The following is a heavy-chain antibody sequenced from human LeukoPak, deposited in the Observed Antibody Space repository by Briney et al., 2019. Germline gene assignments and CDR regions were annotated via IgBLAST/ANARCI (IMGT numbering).Heavy chain of an antibody. V-gene: IGHV3-21*01. D-gene: IGHD2-2*02. CDR3: ARAYCSTTSCYTYDAFDI. CDR2: ITTSSGTLI. CDR1: GFTFSSYN. Sequence: PGGSLRLSCAASGFTFSSYNMNWVRQAPGKGLEWVSSITTSSGTLIYYAASVKGRFTISRDNAKNSLYLQMNSLRAEDTAVYYCARAYCSTTSCYTYDAFDIWGQGTMVTVSS. J-gene: IGHJ3*02.